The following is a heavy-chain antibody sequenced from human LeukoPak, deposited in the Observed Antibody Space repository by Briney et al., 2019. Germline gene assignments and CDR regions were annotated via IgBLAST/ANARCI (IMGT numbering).Heavy chain of an antibody. Sequence: GRSLTLSRVQPRFALGLYGMRWVRQAPGKGREGAAVVWPCGSRGCYADSVRGRFTISRARSNNTVYLSLNSLPDDAAAPFFSLRDRNNNYFDYWGQGTLLTVSS. J-gene: IGHJ4*02. CDR3: LRDRNNNYFDY. CDR2: VWPCGSRG. D-gene: IGHD1-14*01. CDR1: RFALGLYG. V-gene: IGHV3-33*01.